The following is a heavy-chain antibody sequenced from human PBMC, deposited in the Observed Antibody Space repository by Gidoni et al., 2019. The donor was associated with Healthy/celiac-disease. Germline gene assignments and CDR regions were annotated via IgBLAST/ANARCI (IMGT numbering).Heavy chain of an antibody. CDR2: ISWNSVIT. Sequence: EVQLVESGGGLVQPGRSLRLSCAASGFTFDDYAMHWVRQAPGKGLEGVSGISWNSVITGYAYSVKGRFTISRDTAKNSLYLQMTSLRAEDTALYYCAKDLNGGDWGGYYYYGMDVWGQGTTVTVSS. CDR1: GFTFDDYA. J-gene: IGHJ6*02. D-gene: IGHD2-21*02. V-gene: IGHV3-9*01. CDR3: AKDLNGGDWGGYYYYGMDV.